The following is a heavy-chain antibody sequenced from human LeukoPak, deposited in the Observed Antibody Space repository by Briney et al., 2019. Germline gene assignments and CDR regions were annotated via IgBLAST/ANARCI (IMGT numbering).Heavy chain of an antibody. CDR3: ARARNYYDSSGYYFSDAFDI. D-gene: IGHD3-22*01. Sequence: SGTLSLTCAVSGGSISSSNWWSWVRQPPGKGLEWIGEIYHSGSTNYNPSLKSRVTISVDKSKNQFSLKLSSVTAADTAVYYSARARNYYDSSGYYFSDAFDIWGQGTMVTVSS. V-gene: IGHV4-4*02. J-gene: IGHJ3*02. CDR1: GGSISSSNW. CDR2: IYHSGST.